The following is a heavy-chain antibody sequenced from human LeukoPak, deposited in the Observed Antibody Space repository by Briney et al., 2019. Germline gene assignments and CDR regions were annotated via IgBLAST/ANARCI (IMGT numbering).Heavy chain of an antibody. D-gene: IGHD3-22*01. Sequence: QAGGSLRLSCAASGFTFSSYWMSWVRQAPGKGLEWVANIKQDGSNKYYADSVKGRFTISRDNSKNTLYLQMNSLRPEDSAVHYCAKDGRGSGYFPDYWGQGTLVTVSS. CDR1: GFTFSSYW. J-gene: IGHJ4*02. CDR2: IKQDGSNK. V-gene: IGHV3-7*04. CDR3: AKDGRGSGYFPDY.